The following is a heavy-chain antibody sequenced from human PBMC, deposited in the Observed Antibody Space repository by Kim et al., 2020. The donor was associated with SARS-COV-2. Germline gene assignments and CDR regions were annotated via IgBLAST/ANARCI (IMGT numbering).Heavy chain of an antibody. V-gene: IGHV3-20*01. D-gene: IGHD3-16*01. CDR3: VRGYAGGPFDL. CDR1: GFTFDDYG. Sequence: GGSLRLSCAASGFTFDDYGMSWVRQAPGKGLEWVSGINRNSDSTGYADSVKGRFTISRDKAKNSLFLQMNSPRAEDTALYHCVRGYAGGPFDLWGQGTLVTVSS. CDR2: INRNSDST. J-gene: IGHJ4*02.